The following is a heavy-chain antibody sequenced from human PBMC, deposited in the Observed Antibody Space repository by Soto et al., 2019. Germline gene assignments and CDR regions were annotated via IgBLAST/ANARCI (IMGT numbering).Heavy chain of an antibody. Sequence: VASVKVSCKASGGTFSSYAISWVRQAPGQGLEWMGGIIPIFGTANYAQKFQGRVTITADKSTSTAYMELSSLRSEDTAVYYCARDGVVTPPGGSYYYYGMDVWGQGTTVTVSS. CDR2: IIPIFGTA. CDR1: GGTFSSYA. V-gene: IGHV1-69*06. D-gene: IGHD2-15*01. CDR3: ARDGVVTPPGGSYYYYGMDV. J-gene: IGHJ6*02.